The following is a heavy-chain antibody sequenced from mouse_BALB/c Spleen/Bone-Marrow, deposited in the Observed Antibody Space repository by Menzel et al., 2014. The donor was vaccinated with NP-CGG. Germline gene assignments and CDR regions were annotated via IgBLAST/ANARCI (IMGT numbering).Heavy chain of an antibody. D-gene: IGHD2-10*02. CDR2: IAPGSGST. CDR1: GYTFTSYW. V-gene: IGHV1S41*01. Sequence: DLVKPGASVKLSFKASGYTFTSYWINWIKRRPGQGLEWIGRIAPGSGSTYYNEMFRGKATLTVDTSSSTAYIQLSSLSSEDSAVYFCARGYGNSAWFAYWGQGTLVTVSA. J-gene: IGHJ3*01. CDR3: ARGYGNSAWFAY.